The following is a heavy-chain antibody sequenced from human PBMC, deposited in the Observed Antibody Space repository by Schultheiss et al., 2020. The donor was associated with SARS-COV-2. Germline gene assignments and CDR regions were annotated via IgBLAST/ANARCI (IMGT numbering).Heavy chain of an antibody. CDR2: ISYSSGSA. D-gene: IGHD1-26*01. J-gene: IGHJ6*02. V-gene: IGHV3-23*01. CDR3: AKVKGGPYYYGMDV. CDR1: GFTFSTYA. Sequence: GESLKISCAASGFTFSTYAMSWVRQAPGKGLEWVSSISYSSGSAYYADSVKGRFSISRDNSKNTLYLEMNSLRAKDTAVYYCAKVKGGPYYYGMDVWGQGTTVTVSS.